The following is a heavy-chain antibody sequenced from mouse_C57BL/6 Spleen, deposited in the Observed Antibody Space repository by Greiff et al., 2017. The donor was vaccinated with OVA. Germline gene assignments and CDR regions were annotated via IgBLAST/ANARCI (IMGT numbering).Heavy chain of an antibody. D-gene: IGHD1-1*01. V-gene: IGHV1-72*01. CDR1: GYTFTSYW. Sequence: QVQLQQPGAELVKPGASVKLSCKASGYTFTSYWMHWVKQRPGRGLEWIGRIDPNSGGTKYNEKFKSKATLTVDKASSTAYMQLSSLTSEDSAVYYCASPYYGSSPYAMDYWGQGTSVTVSS. CDR3: ASPYYGSSPYAMDY. J-gene: IGHJ4*01. CDR2: IDPNSGGT.